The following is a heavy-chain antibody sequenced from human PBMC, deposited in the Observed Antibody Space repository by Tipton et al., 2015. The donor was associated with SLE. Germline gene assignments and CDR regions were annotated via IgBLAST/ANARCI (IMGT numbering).Heavy chain of an antibody. J-gene: IGHJ4*02. Sequence: QSGPEVKKPGASVKVSCKASGYSLSSYAMHWVRQGPGKRLVWIGLINGGNGNTKYSEEFQGRVTITRDTSASTDYMELSSLRSEDMGLYYCGRAAGSGSYIIDYWGQGTLVTVSS. V-gene: IGHV1-3*03. CDR1: GYSLSSYA. D-gene: IGHD1-26*01. CDR2: INGGNGNT. CDR3: GRAAGSGSYIIDY.